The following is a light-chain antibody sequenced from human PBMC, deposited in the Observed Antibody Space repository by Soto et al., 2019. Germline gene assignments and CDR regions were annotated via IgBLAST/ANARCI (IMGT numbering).Light chain of an antibody. CDR2: WAS. J-gene: IGKJ5*01. Sequence: DIVMTQSPDSLAVSLGERATINCKSSQSVLYSPNNENYLAWYQQKPGQPPKLLVYWASARESGVPDRFSGSGSGTDFTLTISRLEPEDFALYYCRQYVTSAITFGQGTRLEIK. CDR1: QSVLYSPNNENY. V-gene: IGKV4-1*01. CDR3: RQYVTSAIT.